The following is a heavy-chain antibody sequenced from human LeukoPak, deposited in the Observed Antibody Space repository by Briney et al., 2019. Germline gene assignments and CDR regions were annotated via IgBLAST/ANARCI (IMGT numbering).Heavy chain of an antibody. CDR1: GFTFSSYG. CDR2: ISYDGSNK. D-gene: IGHD1-26*01. J-gene: IGHJ2*01. V-gene: IGHV3-30*18. Sequence: GGSLRLSCAASGFTFSSYGMHWVRQAPGKGLEWVAVISYDGSNKYYADSVKGRFTISRDNSKNTLYLQMNSLRAEDTAVYYCAKAGIVGASFWYFDLWGRGTLVTVSS. CDR3: AKAGIVGASFWYFDL.